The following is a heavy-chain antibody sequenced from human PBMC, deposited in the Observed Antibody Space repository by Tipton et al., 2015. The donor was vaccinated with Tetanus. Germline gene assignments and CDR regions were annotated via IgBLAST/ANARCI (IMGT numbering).Heavy chain of an antibody. D-gene: IGHD2-8*01. J-gene: IGHJ4*02. Sequence: QLVQSGGEVKKPGESLKISCKGSGYIFNNYWIGWVRQKPGKGLEWMGVIYPGDSDTRYSPSFQGQVTISVDKSINPAYLQWSSLKASDTSMFYCARAHCTDGVCNFDFWGKGALVTVAS. CDR1: GYIFNNYW. CDR2: IYPGDSDT. V-gene: IGHV5-51*01. CDR3: ARAHCTDGVCNFDF.